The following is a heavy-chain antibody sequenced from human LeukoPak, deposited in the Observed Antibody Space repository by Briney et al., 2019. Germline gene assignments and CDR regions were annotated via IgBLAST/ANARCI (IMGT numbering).Heavy chain of an antibody. D-gene: IGHD3-10*01. CDR3: ARDRAGLNAFDI. J-gene: IGHJ3*02. V-gene: IGHV4-4*07. Sequence: PSETLSLTCTVSGGSISSYFWSWIRQPAGKELEWIGRIYTSGNTNYNPSLKSRVTMSVDTSKNQFSLKLTSVTAADTAVYYCARDRAGLNAFDIWGQGTMVTVSS. CDR1: GGSISSYF. CDR2: IYTSGNT.